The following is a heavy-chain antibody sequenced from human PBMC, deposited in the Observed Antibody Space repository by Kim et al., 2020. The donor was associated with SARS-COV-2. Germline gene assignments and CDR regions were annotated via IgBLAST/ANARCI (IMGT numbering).Heavy chain of an antibody. CDR3: ANPTMVRGVIITDLGY. Sequence: GGSLRLSYAASGFTFSSYGMHWVRQAPGKGLEWVAVISYDGSNKYYADSVKGRFTISRDNSKNTLYLQMNSLRAEDTAVYYCANPTMVRGVIITDLGYWGQGTLVTVSS. D-gene: IGHD3-10*01. CDR2: ISYDGSNK. V-gene: IGHV3-30*18. J-gene: IGHJ4*02. CDR1: GFTFSSYG.